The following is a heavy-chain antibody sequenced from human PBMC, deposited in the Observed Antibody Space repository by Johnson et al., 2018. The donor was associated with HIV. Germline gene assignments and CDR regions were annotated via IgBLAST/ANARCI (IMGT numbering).Heavy chain of an antibody. CDR2: IYSGGST. J-gene: IGHJ3*02. CDR1: GFTFSSSG. D-gene: IGHD1-26*01. CDR3: ASLGGSYSLDI. V-gene: IGHV3-NL1*01. Sequence: VQLVESGGGVVQPGRSLRLSCAASGFTFSSSGMHWVRQAPGKGLEWVSVIYSGGSTYYPDSVKGRFTISRDNSKNTLYLQMNSLRAEDTAVYYCASLGGSYSLDIWGQGTMVTVSS.